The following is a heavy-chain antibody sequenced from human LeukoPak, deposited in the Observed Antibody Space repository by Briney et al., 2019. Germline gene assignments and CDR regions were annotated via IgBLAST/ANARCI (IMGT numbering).Heavy chain of an antibody. Sequence: GGSLRLSCAASGFTFSSYWMSWVSRAPGKGLEWVANIKEDGSETYYVDSVKGRFTISRDNAKNSLYLQMSGLRVEDTAVYYCARVDGSSSCPDYWGQGTLVTVSS. D-gene: IGHD6-13*01. V-gene: IGHV3-7*01. CDR3: ARVDGSSSCPDY. CDR1: GFTFSSYW. J-gene: IGHJ4*02. CDR2: IKEDGSET.